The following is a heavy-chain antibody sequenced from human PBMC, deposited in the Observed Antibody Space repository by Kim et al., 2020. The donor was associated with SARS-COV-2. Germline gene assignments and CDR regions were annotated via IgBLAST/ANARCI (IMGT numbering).Heavy chain of an antibody. J-gene: IGHJ5*02. D-gene: IGHD3-10*01. CDR3: ARPSIWFGEPDWFDP. CDR1: GYTFTSYG. Sequence: ASVKVSCKASGYTFTSYGISWVRQAPGQGLEWMGWISAYNGNTNYAQKLQGRVTMTTDTSTSTAYMELGSLTSDDTAVYYCARPSIWFGEPDWFDPWGQGTLVTVSS. CDR2: ISAYNGNT. V-gene: IGHV1-18*01.